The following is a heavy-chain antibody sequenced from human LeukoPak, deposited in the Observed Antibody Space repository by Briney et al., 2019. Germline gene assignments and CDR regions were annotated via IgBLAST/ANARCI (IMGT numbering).Heavy chain of an antibody. D-gene: IGHD4-17*01. CDR3: ARDTENAFDI. J-gene: IGHJ3*02. CDR2: IWYDGSNK. V-gene: IGHV3-33*01. CDR1: GFTFCSYG. Sequence: GGSLRLSCAASGFTFCSYGMHWVRQAPGKGLEWVAVIWYDGSNKFYADSVKGRFTISRDNSNNTLYLQMNSLRAEDTAVYYCARDTENAFDIWGQGTLVTVSS.